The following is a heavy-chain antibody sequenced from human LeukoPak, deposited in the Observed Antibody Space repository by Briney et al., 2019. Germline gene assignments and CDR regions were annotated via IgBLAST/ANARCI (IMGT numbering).Heavy chain of an antibody. J-gene: IGHJ4*02. V-gene: IGHV3-7*01. Sequence: PGGSLRLSFAASGFTFNTYSMSWVRQAPGKGLEWVATIKQDGSEIYYVDSVKGRFTISRDNAQNSLYLQMNSLREEDTAVYFCANMWGGGYWGQGTLVTVSS. CDR3: ANMWGGGY. CDR1: GFTFNTYS. D-gene: IGHD3-16*01. CDR2: IKQDGSEI.